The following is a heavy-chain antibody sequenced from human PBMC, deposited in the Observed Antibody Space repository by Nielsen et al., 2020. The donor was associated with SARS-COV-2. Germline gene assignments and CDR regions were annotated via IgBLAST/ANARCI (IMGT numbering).Heavy chain of an antibody. D-gene: IGHD3-9*01. CDR3: AREILDYDILTGYYPTRNNWFDP. V-gene: IGHV4-59*13. J-gene: IGHJ5*02. CDR1: GGSISSYY. Sequence: SETLSLTCTVSGGSISSYYWSWIRQPPGKGLEWIGYIYYSGSTNYNPSLKSRVTISVDTSKNQFSLKLSSVTAADTAVYYCAREILDYDILTGYYPTRNNWFDPWGQGTLVTVSS. CDR2: IYYSGST.